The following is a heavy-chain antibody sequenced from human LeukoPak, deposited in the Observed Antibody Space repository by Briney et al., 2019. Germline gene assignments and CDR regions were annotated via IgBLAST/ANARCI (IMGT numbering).Heavy chain of an antibody. CDR2: INPSGGST. V-gene: IGHV1-46*01. CDR3: AKQSGSYAYFDY. CDR1: GYTFTSYY. Sequence: ASVKVSCKASGYTFTSYYMHWVRQAPGQGLEWMGIINPSGGSTSYAQKFQGRVTMTRDTSTSTVYMELNSLRAEDTAVYYCAKQSGSYAYFDYWGQGILVTVSS. D-gene: IGHD1-26*01. J-gene: IGHJ4*02.